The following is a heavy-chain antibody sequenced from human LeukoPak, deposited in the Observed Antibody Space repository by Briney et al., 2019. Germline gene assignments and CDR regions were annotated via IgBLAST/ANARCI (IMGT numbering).Heavy chain of an antibody. V-gene: IGHV3-30*02. Sequence: GGSLRLSCAASGFSFRTYGMHWVRQAPGKGLDWVAFIQYDGSNKYYSDSVKGRFTISRDNSKNTLYLQMNSLRAEDTAVYYCARDIGVLEWLFGIDYWGQGTLVTVSS. CDR2: IQYDGSNK. CDR1: GFSFRTYG. D-gene: IGHD3-3*01. CDR3: ARDIGVLEWLFGIDY. J-gene: IGHJ4*02.